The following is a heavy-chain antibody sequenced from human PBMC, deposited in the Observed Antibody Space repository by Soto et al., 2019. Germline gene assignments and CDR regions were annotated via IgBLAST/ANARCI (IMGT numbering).Heavy chain of an antibody. CDR3: ARDHGDYGWEFDS. D-gene: IGHD4-17*01. CDR2: IYYSGST. V-gene: IGHV4-31*03. Sequence: QVQLQGSGPGLVKPSQTLSLTCTVSGGSISSGGYYWNWIRQHPGKGLEWIGYIYYSGSTYYNPSLKSRVTISVDTSKNQFSLKLSSVTAADTAVYYCARDHGDYGWEFDSWGQGTLVTVSS. J-gene: IGHJ4*02. CDR1: GGSISSGGYY.